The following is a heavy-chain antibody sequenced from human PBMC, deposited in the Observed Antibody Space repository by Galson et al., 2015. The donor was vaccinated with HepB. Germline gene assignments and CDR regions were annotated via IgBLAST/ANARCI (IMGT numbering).Heavy chain of an antibody. D-gene: IGHD2/OR15-2a*01. CDR2: INPSGGST. J-gene: IGHJ3*02. V-gene: IGHV1-46*01. CDR3: ARFYTLEIDVFDI. CDR1: GYTFTSYY. Sequence: SVKVSCKASGYTFTSYYMHWVRQAPGQGLEWMGIINPSGGSTTYAQKFQGRVTMTRDTSTSTVYMELSSLRSEDTAVYYCARFYTLEIDVFDIWGQGTMVTVSS.